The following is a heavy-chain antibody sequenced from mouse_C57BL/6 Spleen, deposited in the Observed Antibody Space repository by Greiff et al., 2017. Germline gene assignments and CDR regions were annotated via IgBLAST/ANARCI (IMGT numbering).Heavy chain of an antibody. D-gene: IGHD1-1*01. CDR3: AHYCGSSNGYFDV. CDR1: GYTFTDYY. V-gene: IGHV1-77*01. CDR2: IGPGSGGT. Sequence: QVQLQQSGAELVKPGASVKISCTASGYTFTDYYINWVQQRPGQGLEWIGKIGPGSGGTSSNEKFTGKATLTADKSSSTAYRQLSSLTSEVSAVYFCAHYCGSSNGYFDVWGTGTTVTVSS. J-gene: IGHJ1*03.